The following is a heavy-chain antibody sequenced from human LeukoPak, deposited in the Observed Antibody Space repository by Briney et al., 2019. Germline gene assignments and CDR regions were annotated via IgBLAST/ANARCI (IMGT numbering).Heavy chain of an antibody. CDR1: GYTFTSYG. D-gene: IGHD5-24*01. CDR3: ARGGYNLYYYYGMDV. J-gene: IGHJ6*02. V-gene: IGHV1-18*01. Sequence: ASVKVSCKASGYTFTSYGISWVRQAPGQGLEWMGWISAYNGNTNYAQKLQGRVTMTTDTSTSTAYTELRSLRSDDTAVYYCARGGYNLYYYYGMDVWGQGTTVTVSS. CDR2: ISAYNGNT.